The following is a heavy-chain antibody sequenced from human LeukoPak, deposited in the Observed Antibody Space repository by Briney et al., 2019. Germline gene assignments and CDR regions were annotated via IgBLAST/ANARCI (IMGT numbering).Heavy chain of an antibody. CDR3: AKDLGGYCSGGSCRPGGFDY. CDR2: ISGSGGST. Sequence: GGSLRLSCAASGFTFNSYAMSWVRQAPGKGLEWVSAISGSGGSTYYADSVKGRFTISRDNSKNTLYLQMNSLRAEDTAVYYCAKDLGGYCSGGSCRPGGFDYWGQGTLVTVSS. CDR1: GFTFNSYA. D-gene: IGHD2-15*01. V-gene: IGHV3-23*01. J-gene: IGHJ4*02.